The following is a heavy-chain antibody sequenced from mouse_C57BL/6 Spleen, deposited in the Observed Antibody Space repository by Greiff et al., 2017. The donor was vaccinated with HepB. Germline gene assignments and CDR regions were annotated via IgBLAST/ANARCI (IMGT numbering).Heavy chain of an antibody. V-gene: IGHV5-16*01. Sequence: DVQLVESEGGLVQPGSSMKLSCTASGFTFSDYYMAWVRQVPEKGLEWVANINYDGSSTYYLDSLKSRFIISRDNAKNILYLQMSSLKSEDTATYYCAREGRYYGSSPYYFDYWGQGTTLTVSS. J-gene: IGHJ2*01. CDR2: INYDGSST. CDR3: AREGRYYGSSPYYFDY. D-gene: IGHD1-1*01. CDR1: GFTFSDYY.